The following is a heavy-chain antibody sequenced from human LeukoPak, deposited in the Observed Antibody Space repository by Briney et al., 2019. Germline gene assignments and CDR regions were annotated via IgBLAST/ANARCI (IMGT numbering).Heavy chain of an antibody. CDR3: ASISSSWSNFDY. D-gene: IGHD6-13*01. J-gene: IGHJ4*02. V-gene: IGHV3-74*01. CDR2: INTDGSST. CDR1: EFTFSNHW. Sequence: GGSLRLSCAASEFTFSNHWMHWVRQAPGKGLVWVSRINTDGSSTTYADSVKGRFTISRDNAKNTLYLQMNSLRAEDTAVYYCASISSSWSNFDYWGQGTLVTVSS.